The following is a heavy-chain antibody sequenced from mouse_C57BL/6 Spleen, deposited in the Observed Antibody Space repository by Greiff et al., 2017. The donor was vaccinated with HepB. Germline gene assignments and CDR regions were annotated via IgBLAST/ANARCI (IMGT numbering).Heavy chain of an antibody. Sequence: QVQLKESGAELVRPGASVTLSCKASGYTFTDYEMHWVKQTPVHGLEWIGAIDPETGGTAYNQKFKGKAILTEDKSSSTAYMELRSLTSEDSAGYYCTRSRLYGNYVAWFAYWGQGTLVTVSA. CDR3: TRSRLYGNYVAWFAY. D-gene: IGHD2-1*01. J-gene: IGHJ3*01. CDR1: GYTFTDYE. CDR2: IDPETGGT. V-gene: IGHV1-15*01.